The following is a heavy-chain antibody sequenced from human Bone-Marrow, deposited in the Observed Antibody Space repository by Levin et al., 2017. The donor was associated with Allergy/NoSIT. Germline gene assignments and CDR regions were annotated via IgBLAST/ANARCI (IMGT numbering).Heavy chain of an antibody. D-gene: IGHD3-10*01. Sequence: GESLKISCKASGYTFTGYYMHWVRQAPGHGLEWMGWINPTSGGTNYAQNFQGRVTMTRDTSISTAYMELSRLRSDDTAVYFCARGFGDFDYWGQGTLVTVSS. CDR1: GYTFTGYY. CDR3: ARGFGDFDY. V-gene: IGHV1-2*02. J-gene: IGHJ4*02. CDR2: INPTSGGT.